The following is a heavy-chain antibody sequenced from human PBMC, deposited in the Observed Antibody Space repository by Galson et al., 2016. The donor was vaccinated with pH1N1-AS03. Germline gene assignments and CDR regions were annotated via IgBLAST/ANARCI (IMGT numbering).Heavy chain of an antibody. CDR3: VRDPFFSSFDI. J-gene: IGHJ3*02. V-gene: IGHV3-7*01. CDR2: IKEDGSVR. CDR1: GFSFSTTW. Sequence: SLRLSCAASGFSFSTTWMTWVRQAPGKGLEFVANIKEDGSVRNYAGSVKGRFIISRNNAQNSLYLQMNSLGVEDTALYYCVRDPFFSSFDIRGQGTVVTVSS.